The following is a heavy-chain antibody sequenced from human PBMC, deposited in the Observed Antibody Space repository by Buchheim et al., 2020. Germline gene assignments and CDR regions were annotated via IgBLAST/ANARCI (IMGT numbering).Heavy chain of an antibody. CDR1: GFTFSSYP. Sequence: EVQLLESGGGLVQPGGSPRLSCAASGFTFSSYPMSWVRQAPGKGLEWVSAISGSGAGTSYADSVKGRFTMSRDNSKNTLYLQMNSLRAEDTAVYYCTRGTGWFGEKYYFDYWGQGTL. J-gene: IGHJ4*02. CDR3: TRGTGWFGEKYYFDY. V-gene: IGHV3-23*01. CDR2: ISGSGAGT. D-gene: IGHD6-19*01.